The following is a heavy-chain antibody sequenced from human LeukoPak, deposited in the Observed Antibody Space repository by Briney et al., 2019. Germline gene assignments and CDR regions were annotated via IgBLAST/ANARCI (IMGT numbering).Heavy chain of an antibody. CDR3: ARDSLPYYDILTGYYHHNWFGP. D-gene: IGHD3-9*01. CDR1: GGIFSSYA. Sequence: SVKVSCKASGGIFSSYAISWVRQAPGQGLEWMGGIIPIFGTANYAQKFQGRVTITADESTSTAYMELSSLRSEDTAVYYCARDSLPYYDILTGYYHHNWFGPWGQGTLVTVSS. J-gene: IGHJ5*02. V-gene: IGHV1-69*13. CDR2: IIPIFGTA.